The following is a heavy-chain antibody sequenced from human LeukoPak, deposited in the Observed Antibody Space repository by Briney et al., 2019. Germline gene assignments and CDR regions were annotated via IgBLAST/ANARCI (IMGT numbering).Heavy chain of an antibody. J-gene: IGHJ4*02. CDR1: GFTFSSYA. CDR3: ARIVSGNYAAYYFDY. Sequence: GGSLRLSCAASGFTFSSYAMSWVRQAPGKGLEWVSYITSGGSSIYYADSVKGRFTISRDNAKDSLYLQMNSLRVEDTAVYYCARIVSGNYAAYYFDYWGQGTLVTVSS. V-gene: IGHV3-48*03. D-gene: IGHD1-26*01. CDR2: ITSGGSSI.